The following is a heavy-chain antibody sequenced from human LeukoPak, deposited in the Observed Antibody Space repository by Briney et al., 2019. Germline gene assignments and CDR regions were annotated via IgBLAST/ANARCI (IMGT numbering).Heavy chain of an antibody. CDR1: GGSISSGDYY. D-gene: IGHD5-18*01. J-gene: IGHJ3*02. V-gene: IGHV4-30-4*08. Sequence: SQTLSLTCTVSGGSISSGDYYWSWIRQPPGKGLEWIGYIYYSGSTYYNPSLKSRVTISVYTSKNQFSLKLSSVTAADTAVYYCASVVDTAAFDIWGQGTMVTVSS. CDR3: ASVVDTAAFDI. CDR2: IYYSGST.